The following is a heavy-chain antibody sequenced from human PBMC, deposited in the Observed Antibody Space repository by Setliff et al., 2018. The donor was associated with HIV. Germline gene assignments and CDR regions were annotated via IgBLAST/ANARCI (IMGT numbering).Heavy chain of an antibody. CDR1: GGTFSTYT. CDR3: ARSVWAVVVPADPAVDAFAI. CDR2: IIPIFGTP. V-gene: IGHV1-69*08. Sequence: KVSFKTSGGTFSTYTIAWVRQAPGQGLEWMGRIIPIFGTPNYAQKFQGRVAITADKSTSTVYLDLRSLTSEDTAMYYCARSVWAVVVPADPAVDAFAIWGQGTMVTVSS. J-gene: IGHJ3*02. D-gene: IGHD2-2*01.